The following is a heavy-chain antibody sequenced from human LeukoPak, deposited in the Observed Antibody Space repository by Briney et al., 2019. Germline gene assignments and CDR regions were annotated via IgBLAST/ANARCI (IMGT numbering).Heavy chain of an antibody. J-gene: IGHJ5*02. CDR2: INPNSGGT. Sequence: GSSVKVSCKASGGTFSSYAISWVRQAPGQGLEWMGWINPNSGGTNYAQKFQGRVTMTRDTSISTAYMELSRLRSDDTAVYYCARAYYDFWSGYYPWGQGTLVTVSS. CDR3: ARAYYDFWSGYYP. CDR1: GGTFSSYA. D-gene: IGHD3-3*01. V-gene: IGHV1-2*02.